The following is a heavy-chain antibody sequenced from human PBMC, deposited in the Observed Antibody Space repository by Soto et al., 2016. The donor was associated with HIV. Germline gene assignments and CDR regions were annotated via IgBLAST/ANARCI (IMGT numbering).Heavy chain of an antibody. V-gene: IGHV1-46*01. CDR2: INPSGGST. D-gene: IGHD3-10*01. Sequence: QVQLVQSGAEVKKPGASVKVSCKASGYTFTSYYMHWVRQAPGQGLEWMGIINPSGGSTSYAQKFQGRVTMTRDTSTSTVYMELRSLRSEDTAVYYCARPRITMVRGGAFDIWGQGTTVTVSS. CDR1: GYTFTSYY. CDR3: ARPRITMVRGGAFDI. J-gene: IGHJ3*02.